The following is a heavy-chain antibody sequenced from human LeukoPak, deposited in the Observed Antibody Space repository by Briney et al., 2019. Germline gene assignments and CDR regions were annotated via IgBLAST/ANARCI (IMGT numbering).Heavy chain of an antibody. V-gene: IGHV3-49*04. Sequence: PGGSLRLSCTASGFTFGDYAMSWVRQAPGKGLEWVGFIRSKAYGGTTEYAASVKGRFTISRDDSKSIAYLQMNSLKTEDTAVYYCTRDRLGASGSSSWTNDYWGQGTLVTVSS. CDR1: GFTFGDYA. CDR3: TRDRLGASGSSSWTNDY. J-gene: IGHJ4*02. D-gene: IGHD6-13*01. CDR2: IRSKAYGGTT.